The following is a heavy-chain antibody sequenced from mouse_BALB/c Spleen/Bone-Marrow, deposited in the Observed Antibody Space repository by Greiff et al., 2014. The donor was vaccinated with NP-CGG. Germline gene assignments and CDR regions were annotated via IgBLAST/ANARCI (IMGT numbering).Heavy chain of an antibody. CDR1: GYSFTDSN. J-gene: IGHJ2*01. CDR2: IDPYYGGT. Sequence: EVKLQESGPELEKPGASVKISCKASGYSFTDSNMNWVKQSNGKNLEWIGNIDPYYGGTSYSQKFKGKATLTVDKSSSTAYMQLRSLTSEDSAVYYGAKKDYGSSSFDYWGQGTTLTVSS. CDR3: AKKDYGSSSFDY. D-gene: IGHD1-1*01. V-gene: IGHV1-39*01.